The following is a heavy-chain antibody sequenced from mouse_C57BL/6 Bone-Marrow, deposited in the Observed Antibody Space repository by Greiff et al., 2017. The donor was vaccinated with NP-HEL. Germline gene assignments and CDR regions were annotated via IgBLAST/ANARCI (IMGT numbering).Heavy chain of an antibody. CDR1: GYTFTSYW. CDR2: IHPNSGST. CDR3: ARTGPYAMDY. J-gene: IGHJ4*01. D-gene: IGHD4-1*01. Sequence: VQLQQPGAELVKPGASVKLSCKASGYTFTSYWMHWVKQRPGQGLEWIGMIHPNSGSTNYHEKFKSKATLTVDKSSSTAYMQLSSLTSEDSAVYYWARTGPYAMDYWGQGTSVTVSS. V-gene: IGHV1-64*01.